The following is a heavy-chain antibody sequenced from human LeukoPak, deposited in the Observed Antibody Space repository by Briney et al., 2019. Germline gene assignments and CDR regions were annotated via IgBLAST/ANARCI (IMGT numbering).Heavy chain of an antibody. CDR2: INPNSGGT. V-gene: IGHV1-2*02. Sequence: ASVKVSCKASGYTFTDYYMRWVRQAPGQGLEWMGWINPNSGGTNYAQKFQGRVTMTRDTSISTANMELSRLRSDDMAVYYCARKYYYDSSGYQGGPLLWGQGTLVTVSS. CDR1: GYTFTDYY. D-gene: IGHD3-22*01. CDR3: ARKYYYDSSGYQGGPLL. J-gene: IGHJ4*02.